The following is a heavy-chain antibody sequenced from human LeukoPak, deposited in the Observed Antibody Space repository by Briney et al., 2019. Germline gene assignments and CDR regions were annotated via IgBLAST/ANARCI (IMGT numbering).Heavy chain of an antibody. Sequence: PSETLSLTCSVSGFSISIGHYWGWIRQPPHKGLEWIADTHHSGNTYYNPSLKSRVTISLDTSKNQLFLKLSSVTAADTAVYYCARLRSGSSSLVSFDSWGPGALVTVSS. V-gene: IGHV4-38-2*02. CDR2: THHSGNT. D-gene: IGHD6-6*01. CDR1: GFSISIGHY. CDR3: ARLRSGSSSLVSFDS. J-gene: IGHJ4*02.